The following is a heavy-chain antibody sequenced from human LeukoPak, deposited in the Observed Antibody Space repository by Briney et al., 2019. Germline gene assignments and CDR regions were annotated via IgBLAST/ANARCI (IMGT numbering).Heavy chain of an antibody. CDR1: GGSISSSTYW. V-gene: IGHV4-39*01. CDR3: ARLDAGATGRFDY. J-gene: IGHJ4*02. CDR2: IYYPGTT. D-gene: IGHD2-2*01. Sequence: PSETLSLTCTVSGGSISSSTYWWGWIRQPPGKGLEWVGSIYYPGTTYYNPSLKSRVTMSVDTSKNQFSLKLSSVTAADTAVYYCARLDAGATGRFDYWGQGTLVTVSS.